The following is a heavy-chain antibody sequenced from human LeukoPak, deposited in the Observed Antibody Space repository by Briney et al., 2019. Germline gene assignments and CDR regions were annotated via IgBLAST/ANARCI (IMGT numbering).Heavy chain of an antibody. D-gene: IGHD1-1*01. Sequence: SQTLSLTCTVSGGSISSGGYYWSWLRQPPGKGLEWIGRIYTSGSTNYNPSLKSRVTMSVDTSKNQFSLKLSSVTAADTAVYYCARETVLSWYFDLWGRGTLVTVSS. V-gene: IGHV4-61*02. CDR3: ARETVLSWYFDL. CDR1: GGSISSGGYY. CDR2: IYTSGST. J-gene: IGHJ2*01.